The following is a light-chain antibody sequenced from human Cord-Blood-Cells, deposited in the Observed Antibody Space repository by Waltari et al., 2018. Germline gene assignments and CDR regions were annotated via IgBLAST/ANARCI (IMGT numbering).Light chain of an antibody. CDR1: SSDGGSYNL. Sequence: QSALTQPASVSGSPGQAMPISCTGTSSDGGSYNLVPWYQQHPGKAPTLMMYEVSKRPPGVSNCCSGSKAGNTASLTISGLQAEDEADYYCCSYAGSSAFVYGGGTKLTVL. V-gene: IGLV2-23*02. CDR2: EVS. CDR3: CSYAGSSAFV. J-gene: IGLJ2*01.